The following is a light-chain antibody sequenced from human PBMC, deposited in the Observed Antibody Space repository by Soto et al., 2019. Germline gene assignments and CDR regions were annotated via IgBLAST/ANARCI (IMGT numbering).Light chain of an antibody. Sequence: DCGMTQSPLSLPATLGQPASIACRSSKILVYSDGSTYLNWFQKRKGKSPRXLIYKVSNRDSGVPERLSGSGSGTDLTMKISRVEDEDVGVYYCMQFTHWTWTFGHGTKVDIK. CDR3: MQFTHWTWT. CDR1: KILVYSDGSTY. J-gene: IGKJ1*01. V-gene: IGKV2-30*01. CDR2: KVS.